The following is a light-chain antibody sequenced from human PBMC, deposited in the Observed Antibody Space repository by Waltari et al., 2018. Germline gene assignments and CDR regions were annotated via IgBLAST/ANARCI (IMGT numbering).Light chain of an antibody. CDR1: NSNIGNNY. CDR3: GTWDSSLSTVV. V-gene: IGLV1-51*01. J-gene: IGLJ2*01. CDR2: DNN. Sequence: QSVLTQPPSVSAAPGQKVTISCSGSNSNIGNNYVSWYQQLPGAAPKVLIYDNNNPSSVLPHLFTASESGTSATLGIAGLQTGDEDDYYCGTWDSSLSTVVFGGGTRLTVL.